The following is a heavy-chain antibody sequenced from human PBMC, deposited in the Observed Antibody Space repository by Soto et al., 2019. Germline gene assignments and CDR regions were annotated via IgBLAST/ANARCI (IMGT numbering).Heavy chain of an antibody. CDR1: GFTFSSYA. CDR2: ISYDGSNK. CDR3: ARRSAEGGAFDI. J-gene: IGHJ3*02. D-gene: IGHD2-15*01. Sequence: LRLSCAASGFTFSSYAMHWVRQAPGKGLEWVAVISYDGSNKYYADSVKGRFTISRDNSKNTLYLQMNSLRPEDTAVYYCARRSAEGGAFDIWGQGTMVTVSS. V-gene: IGHV3-30-3*01.